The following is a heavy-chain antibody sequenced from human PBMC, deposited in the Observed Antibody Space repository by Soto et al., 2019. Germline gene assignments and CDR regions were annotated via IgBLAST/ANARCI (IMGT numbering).Heavy chain of an antibody. J-gene: IGHJ6*02. Sequence: LSLTCTVSGGSISSGGYYWSWIRQHPGKGLEWIGYIYYSGSTYYNPSLKSRVTISVDTSKNQFSLKLSSVTAADTAVYYCARDHVVVPAASYGNYGMDVWGQGTTVTVSS. CDR2: IYYSGST. D-gene: IGHD2-2*01. V-gene: IGHV4-31*03. CDR1: GGSISSGGYY. CDR3: ARDHVVVPAASYGNYGMDV.